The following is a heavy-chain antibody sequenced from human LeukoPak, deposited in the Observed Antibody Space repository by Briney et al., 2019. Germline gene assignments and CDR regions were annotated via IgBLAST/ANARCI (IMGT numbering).Heavy chain of an antibody. Sequence: ASVKVSCKASGYTFTSYHMHWVRQAPGQGLEWMGIINPSGGTTNYAQKFRGRVTMTRGMSTSTVYMELSSVRSEDTAVYYCAAVISMITFGGVIVKDDYWGQGTLVTVSS. V-gene: IGHV1-46*01. D-gene: IGHD3-16*02. CDR2: INPSGGTT. J-gene: IGHJ4*02. CDR1: GYTFTSYH. CDR3: AAVISMITFGGVIVKDDY.